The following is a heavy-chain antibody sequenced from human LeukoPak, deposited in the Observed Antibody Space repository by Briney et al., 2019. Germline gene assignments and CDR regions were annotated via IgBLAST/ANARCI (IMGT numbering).Heavy chain of an antibody. CDR1: GYTFTSYY. Sequence: ASVKVSCKASGYTFTSYYMHWVRQAPGQGLEWMGWISAYNGNTNYAQKLQGRVTMTTDTSTSTAYMELRSLRSDDTAVYYCARSISSGSNFDYWGQGTLVTVSP. D-gene: IGHD6-19*01. CDR3: ARSISSGSNFDY. CDR2: ISAYNGNT. J-gene: IGHJ4*02. V-gene: IGHV1-18*04.